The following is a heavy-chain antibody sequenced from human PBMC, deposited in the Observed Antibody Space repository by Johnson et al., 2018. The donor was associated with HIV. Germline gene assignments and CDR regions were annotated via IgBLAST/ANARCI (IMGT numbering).Heavy chain of an antibody. Sequence: MLLVESGGGVVQPGGSLRLSCAASGFTFDDYGMSWVRQVPGKGLEWVSGINWNGGSTGYADSVKGRFTISRDNAKNSLYLQMNSLRAEDTAVYYCAKPPFYAFDIWGHGTLVTVSS. J-gene: IGHJ3*02. D-gene: IGHD1-14*01. CDR1: GFTFDDYG. CDR3: AKPPFYAFDI. V-gene: IGHV3-20*04. CDR2: INWNGGST.